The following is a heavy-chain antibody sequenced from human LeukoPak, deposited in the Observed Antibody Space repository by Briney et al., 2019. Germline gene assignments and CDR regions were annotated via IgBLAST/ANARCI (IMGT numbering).Heavy chain of an antibody. D-gene: IGHD5-18*01. Sequence: GGSLRLSYAASGFNFSSYWMHWVRQAPGKGLVWVSRINSDGSSTSYADSMKGRFTISRDNAKNTLYLQMNSLRVEDTAVYYCARGGAAMAYYWGQGTLVTVSS. J-gene: IGHJ4*02. V-gene: IGHV3-74*01. CDR3: ARGGAAMAYY. CDR1: GFNFSSYW. CDR2: INSDGSST.